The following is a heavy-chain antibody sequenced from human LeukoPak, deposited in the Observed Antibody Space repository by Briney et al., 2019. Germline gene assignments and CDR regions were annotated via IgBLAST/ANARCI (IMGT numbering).Heavy chain of an antibody. CDR3: AREIGYYYDSSGYLTPFDP. CDR2: INAGNGNT. J-gene: IGHJ5*02. Sequence: CTVSGDSINSLDLWSWVRQPPGKGLEWMGWINAGNGNTKYSQKFQGRVTITRDTSASTAYMELSSLRSEDTAVYYCAREIGYYYDSSGYLTPFDPWGQGTLVTVSS. D-gene: IGHD3-22*01. CDR1: GDSINSLD. V-gene: IGHV1-3*01.